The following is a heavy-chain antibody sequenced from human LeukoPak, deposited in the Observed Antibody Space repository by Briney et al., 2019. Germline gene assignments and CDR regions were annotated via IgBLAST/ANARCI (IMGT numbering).Heavy chain of an antibody. Sequence: GGSLRLSCAASGFTFSSYGMHWVRQAPGKGLEWVAFIRYDGSNKYYADSVKGRFTISRDNSKNTLYLQMNSLRAEDTAVYYCAKEPDYDILTGPPDYWGQGTLVTVSS. V-gene: IGHV3-30*02. CDR3: AKEPDYDILTGPPDY. CDR1: GFTFSSYG. D-gene: IGHD3-9*01. CDR2: IRYDGSNK. J-gene: IGHJ4*02.